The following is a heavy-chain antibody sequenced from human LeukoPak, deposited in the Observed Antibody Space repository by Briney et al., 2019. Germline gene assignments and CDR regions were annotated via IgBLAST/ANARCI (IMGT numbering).Heavy chain of an antibody. CDR1: GGTFSSYA. J-gene: IGHJ4*02. CDR2: IIPIFGTA. CDR3: ARERPRKYCSGGSCPIDY. V-gene: IGHV1-69*05. D-gene: IGHD2-15*01. Sequence: SVKVSCKASGGTFSSYAISWVRQAPGQGLEWMGRIIPIFGTANYAQKFQGRVTITTDESTSTAYMELSNLRSEDTAVYYCARERPRKYCSGGSCPIDYWGQGTLVTVSS.